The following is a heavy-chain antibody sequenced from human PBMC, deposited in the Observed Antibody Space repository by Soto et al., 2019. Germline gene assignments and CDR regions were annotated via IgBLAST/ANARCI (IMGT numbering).Heavy chain of an antibody. CDR2: IRSKANSYAT. J-gene: IGHJ3*02. D-gene: IGHD3-22*01. CDR3: TRPSHYDSSGYPMDAFDI. Sequence: SGGSLRLSCAASGFTFSGSAMHWVRQASGKGLEWVGRIRSKANSYATAYAASVKGRFTISRDDSKNTAYLQMNSLKTEDTAVYYCTRPSHYDSSGYPMDAFDIWGQGTMLTVS. V-gene: IGHV3-73*01. CDR1: GFTFSGSA.